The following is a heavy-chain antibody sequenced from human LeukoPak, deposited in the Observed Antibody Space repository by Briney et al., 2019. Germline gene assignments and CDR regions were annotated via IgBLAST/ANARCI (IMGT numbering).Heavy chain of an antibody. D-gene: IGHD5-18*01. Sequence: GGSLRLSCAASGFTFSSYDMHWVRQATGKGLEWVSAIGSAGDPYYPGSVKGRFTISRENAKNSLYLQMNSLRVGDTAVYYCARVDSYGGSYWGQGTLVTVSS. J-gene: IGHJ4*02. CDR2: IGSAGDP. CDR1: GFTFSSYD. V-gene: IGHV3-13*05. CDR3: ARVDSYGGSY.